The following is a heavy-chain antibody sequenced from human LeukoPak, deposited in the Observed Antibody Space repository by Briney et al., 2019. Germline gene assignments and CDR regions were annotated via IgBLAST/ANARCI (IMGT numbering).Heavy chain of an antibody. J-gene: IGHJ4*02. CDR2: ISGSGNTM. CDR1: GLTFNNYA. CDR3: ASRWPTPGDFDY. D-gene: IGHD5-24*01. V-gene: IGHV3-48*03. Sequence: GGSLRLSCAVSGLTFNNYAMSWVRQAPGKGLEWVSYISGSGNTMDYADSVKGRFTISRDNAKNSLYLQMNSLRAEDTAVYYCASRWPTPGDFDYWGQGTLVTVSS.